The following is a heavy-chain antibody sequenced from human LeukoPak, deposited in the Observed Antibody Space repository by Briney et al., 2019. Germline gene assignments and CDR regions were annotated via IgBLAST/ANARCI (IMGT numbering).Heavy chain of an antibody. CDR3: ARESLTGTTELDY. Sequence: PSETLSLTCTVSGGSISSSSYYWGWIRQPPGKGLEWIGSICYSGSTYYNPSLKSRVTISVDTSKNQFSLKLSSVTAADTAVYYCARESLTGTTELDYWGQGTLVTVSS. D-gene: IGHD1-7*01. V-gene: IGHV4-39*07. CDR1: GGSISSSSYY. CDR2: ICYSGST. J-gene: IGHJ4*02.